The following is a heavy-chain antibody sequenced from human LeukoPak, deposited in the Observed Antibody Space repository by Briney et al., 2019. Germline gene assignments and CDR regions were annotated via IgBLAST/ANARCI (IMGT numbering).Heavy chain of an antibody. D-gene: IGHD3-10*01. Sequence: SETLSLTCTVSGASIGSYYWSWIRQPAGKGLEWIGRIYTSGSTNYNPSLKSRVTMSVDTSKNQFSLKLSSVTAADTAVYYCARGHYYYNSGSYYYMDVWGKGTTITISS. CDR3: ARGHYYYNSGSYYYMDV. CDR2: IYTSGST. J-gene: IGHJ6*03. V-gene: IGHV4-4*07. CDR1: GASIGSYY.